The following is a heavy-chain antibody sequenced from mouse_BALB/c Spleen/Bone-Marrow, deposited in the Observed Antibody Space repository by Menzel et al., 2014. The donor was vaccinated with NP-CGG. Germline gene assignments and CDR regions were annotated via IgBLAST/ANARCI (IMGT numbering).Heavy chain of an antibody. J-gene: IGHJ4*01. V-gene: IGHV1-87*01. D-gene: IGHD2-14*01. CDR3: ARDYRYYAMDY. CDR2: IYPGDGDT. CDR1: GYTFTSYW. Sequence: QVQLQQSGAELARPGASVKLSCKASGYTFTSYWMQWVKQRPGRGLEWIGAIYPGDGDTRYTQKFKGKATLTADKSSSTAYMQLSSLASEDSAVYYCARDYRYYAMDYWGQGTSVTVSS.